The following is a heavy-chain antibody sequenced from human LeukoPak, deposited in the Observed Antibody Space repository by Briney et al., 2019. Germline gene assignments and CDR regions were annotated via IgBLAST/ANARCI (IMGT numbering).Heavy chain of an antibody. J-gene: IGHJ4*02. CDR2: IYYSGST. V-gene: IGHV4-59*11. D-gene: IGHD3-3*01. CDR3: ARVEAYSDFWSGYYWGSHFDY. CDR1: GGSISSHY. Sequence: SETLSLTCTVSGGSISSHYWSWIRQPPGKGLEWIGYIYYSGSTNYNPSLKSRVTISVDTSKNQFSLKLSSVTAADTAVYYCARVEAYSDFWSGYYWGSHFDYWGQGTLVTVSS.